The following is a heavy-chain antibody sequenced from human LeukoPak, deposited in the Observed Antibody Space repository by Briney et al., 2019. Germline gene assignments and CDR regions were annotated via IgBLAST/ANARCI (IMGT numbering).Heavy chain of an antibody. CDR3: ARAPGGGEDYGDS. V-gene: IGHV3-48*01. CDR1: GFTFSSYS. D-gene: IGHD2-8*02. Sequence: GGSLRLSCAASGFTFSSYSMNWVRQAPGKGLEWVSYISSSSSTIYYADSVKGRFTISRDNAKNSLYLQMNSLRAEDTAVYYCARAPGGGEDYGDSWGQGTLVTVSS. CDR2: ISSSSSTI. J-gene: IGHJ4*02.